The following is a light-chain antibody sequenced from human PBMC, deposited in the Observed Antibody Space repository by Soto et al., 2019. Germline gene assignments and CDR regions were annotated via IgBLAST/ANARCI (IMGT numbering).Light chain of an antibody. J-gene: IGKJ1*01. CDR3: QHYNSYSEA. Sequence: DIQLTQSPSSLSAPVGDSVTLTCLASQTISSWLAWYQQKPGKAPKLLIYKASTLKSGVPSRFSGSGSGTEFTLTISSLQPDDFATYYCQHYNSYSEAFGQGTKVDI. CDR2: KAS. V-gene: IGKV1-5*03. CDR1: QTISSW.